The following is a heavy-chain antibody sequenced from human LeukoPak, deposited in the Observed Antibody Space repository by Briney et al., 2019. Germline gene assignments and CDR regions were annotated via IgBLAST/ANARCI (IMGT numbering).Heavy chain of an antibody. CDR1: GLTFSRSSM. Sequence: GSLRLSCAASGLTFSRSSMNWVRQPPGKGLEWIGEIYHSGSTNYNPSLKSRVTISVDKSKNQFSLKLSSVTAADTAVYYCARVRFTGATLFDYWGQGTLVTVSS. CDR3: ARVRFTGATLFDY. J-gene: IGHJ4*02. CDR2: IYHSGST. V-gene: IGHV4-4*02. D-gene: IGHD1-26*01.